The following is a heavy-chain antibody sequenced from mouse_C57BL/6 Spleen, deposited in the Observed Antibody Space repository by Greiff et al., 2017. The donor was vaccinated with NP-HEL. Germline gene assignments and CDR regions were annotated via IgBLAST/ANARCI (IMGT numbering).Heavy chain of an antibody. D-gene: IGHD2-4*01. CDR1: GYTFTDYE. CDR2: IDPETGGT. CDR3: TYDYDGFDY. J-gene: IGHJ2*01. Sequence: VQLQQSGAELVRPGASVTLSCKASGYTFTDYEMHWVKQTPVHGLEWIGAIDPETGGTAYNQKFKGKAILTADKSSSTAYMELRSLTSEDSAVYYCTYDYDGFDYWGQGTTLTVSS. V-gene: IGHV1-15*01.